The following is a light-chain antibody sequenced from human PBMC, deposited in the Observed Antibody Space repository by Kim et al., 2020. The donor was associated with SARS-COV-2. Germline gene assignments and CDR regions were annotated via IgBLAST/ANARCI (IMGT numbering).Light chain of an antibody. Sequence: SEQSAQSATSGSALPKQYDYWNHQKPGQAPGLVIYKDSEWPSGIPARFSGASSGTPVTLPISGVQAEVGADYYCQSADSSGTYVVFGGGTKLTVL. CDR3: QSADSSGTYVV. V-gene: IGLV3-25*03. J-gene: IGLJ2*01. CDR1: ALPKQY. CDR2: KDS.